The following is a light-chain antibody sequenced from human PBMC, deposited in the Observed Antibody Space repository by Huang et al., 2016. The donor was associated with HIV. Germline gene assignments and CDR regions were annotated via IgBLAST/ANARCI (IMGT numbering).Light chain of an antibody. CDR1: RSLLFASTSKNF. J-gene: IGKJ2*01. V-gene: IGKV4-1*01. CDR2: RAS. CDR3: QQFYNMPYT. Sequence: DILLTQSPDSLAVSLGERATLTCRSSRSLLFASTSKNFLAWYQQKPGQSPKLLMYRASFRESGVPERFTGSGSGTEFTLTIASLQAEDVAVYYCQQFYNMPYTFGRGTRLEI.